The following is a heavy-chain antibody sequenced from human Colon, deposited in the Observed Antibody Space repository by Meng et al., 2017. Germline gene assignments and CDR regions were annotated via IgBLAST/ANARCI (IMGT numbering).Heavy chain of an antibody. CDR3: ARERLSSGWYGGRWFDP. V-gene: IGHV4-34*01. D-gene: IGHD6-19*01. J-gene: IGHJ5*02. CDR2: INHSGST. Sequence: QPRRWCAGLLKPSETLSLTCAVYGGSFSGYYWSWIRQPPGKGLEWIGEINHSGSTNYNPSLKSRVTISVDTSKNQFSLKLSSVTAADTAVYYCARERLSSGWYGGRWFDPWGQGTLVTVSS. CDR1: GGSFSGYY.